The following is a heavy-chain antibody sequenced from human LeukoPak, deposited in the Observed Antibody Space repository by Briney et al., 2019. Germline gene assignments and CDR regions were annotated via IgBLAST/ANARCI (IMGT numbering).Heavy chain of an antibody. CDR2: INTYKGDT. Sequence: ASVNVSCKASGYTFTSYGISWVRQAPGQGLEWMGWINTYKGDTLYAQKLQGRVTMTADTSTNTAYMELRSLRFDDTAVYYCAREFGHCYGDNCFYFFDTWGQGFRVTVSS. V-gene: IGHV1-18*01. CDR1: GYTFTSYG. D-gene: IGHD4-23*01. CDR3: AREFGHCYGDNCFYFFDT. J-gene: IGHJ4*02.